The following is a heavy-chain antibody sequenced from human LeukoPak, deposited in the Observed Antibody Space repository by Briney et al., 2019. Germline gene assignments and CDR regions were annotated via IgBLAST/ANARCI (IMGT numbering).Heavy chain of an antibody. D-gene: IGHD6-13*01. J-gene: IGHJ4*02. CDR1: GFPFNDYY. CDR2: ISSGGDTI. CDR3: ATLATFSSNRDFDS. Sequence: PGGSLRLSCAASGFPFNDYYMSGIGQARGRGLVGASLISSGGDTIYYADSVKGRSTISRDNAKNSLYLQMNSLRADDTAVYYCATLATFSSNRDFDSWGRGILVTVSS. V-gene: IGHV3-11*01.